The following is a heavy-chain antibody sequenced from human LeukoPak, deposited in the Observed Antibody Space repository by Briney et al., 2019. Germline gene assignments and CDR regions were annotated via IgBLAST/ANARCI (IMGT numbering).Heavy chain of an antibody. V-gene: IGHV3-53*01. CDR3: ARDLQTAAALDY. D-gene: IGHD6-13*01. J-gene: IGHJ4*02. CDR1: GFTVSSYY. CDR2: IYDDGNT. Sequence: GGSLRLSCAASGFTVSSYYVTWVRQAPGKGLEWVSVIYDDGNTYYAGSVKGRFTVSRDITKNTVYLQMNYLRADDTAVYYCARDLQTAAALDYWGRGTLVTVSS.